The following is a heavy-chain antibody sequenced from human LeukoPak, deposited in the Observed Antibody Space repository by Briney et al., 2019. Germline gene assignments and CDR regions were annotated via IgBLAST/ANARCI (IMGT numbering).Heavy chain of an antibody. D-gene: IGHD3-10*01. Sequence: PGGSLRLSCAASGFTFSGSAMHWVRQASGKGLEWVGRIRSKANSYATAKNTAYLQMNSLKTEDTAVYHCSRHILLWFGEPTYDAFDIWGQGTMVTVSS. V-gene: IGHV3-73*01. CDR2: IRSKANSYAT. CDR3: SRHILLWFGEPTYDAFDI. J-gene: IGHJ3*02. CDR1: GFTFSGSA.